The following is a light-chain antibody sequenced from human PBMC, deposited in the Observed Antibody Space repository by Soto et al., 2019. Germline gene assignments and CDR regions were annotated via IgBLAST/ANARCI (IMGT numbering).Light chain of an antibody. CDR1: QSISSW. J-gene: IGKJ1*01. CDR3: QQYNSYSLT. V-gene: IGKV1-5*01. CDR2: DAS. Sequence: DIQMTQSHSTLSASVGDRVTITCRASQSISSWLAWYQQKPGKAPKLLIYDASSLESGVPSRFSGSGSGTEFTLTISSLQPDDFATYYCQQYNSYSLTFGQGTKVDI.